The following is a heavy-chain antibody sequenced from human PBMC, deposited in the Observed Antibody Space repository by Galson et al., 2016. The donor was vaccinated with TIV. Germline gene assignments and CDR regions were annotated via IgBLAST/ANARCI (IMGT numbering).Heavy chain of an antibody. CDR3: ARLPSYYGSGNHWFDP. CDR1: GGIFRSYA. Sequence: SCKASGGIFRSYAISWGRQAPGQGLEWMGRIIAIFGTADYAQKFQGRVTITADESTNTAYMELSSLGSEDTAVYYCARLPSYYGSGNHWFDPWGQGTLVTVSS. V-gene: IGHV1-69*15. D-gene: IGHD3-10*01. J-gene: IGHJ5*02. CDR2: IIAIFGTA.